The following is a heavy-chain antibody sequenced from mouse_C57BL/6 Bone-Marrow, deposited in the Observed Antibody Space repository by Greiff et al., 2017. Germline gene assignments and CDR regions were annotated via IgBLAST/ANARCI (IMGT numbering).Heavy chain of an antibody. Sequence: LQESGAELVRPGSSVKLSCKDSYFAFTASAMPWVKQRPGHGLEWIGSFTLYSDATEYSENFKGKATLTANTSSSTAYMELSSLTSEDSAVYYCARSRVGNYHYFDYWGQGTTLTVSS. J-gene: IGHJ2*01. CDR3: ARSRVGNYHYFDY. D-gene: IGHD2-1*01. CDR2: FTLYSDAT. V-gene: IGHV1-49*01. CDR1: YFAFTASA.